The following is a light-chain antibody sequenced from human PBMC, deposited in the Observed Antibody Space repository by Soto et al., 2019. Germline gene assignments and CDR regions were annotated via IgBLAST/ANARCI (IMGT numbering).Light chain of an antibody. J-gene: IGKJ5*01. CDR2: DAS. V-gene: IGKV3-11*01. Sequence: EIVLTQSPATLPLSPGERATLSCRASQSVSSYLAWYQQKPGQAPRLLIYDASNRATGIPARFSGSGSGTDFTLTISSLEPEDVAVYYCQQRSNWPPTFGQGTRLEIK. CDR3: QQRSNWPPT. CDR1: QSVSSY.